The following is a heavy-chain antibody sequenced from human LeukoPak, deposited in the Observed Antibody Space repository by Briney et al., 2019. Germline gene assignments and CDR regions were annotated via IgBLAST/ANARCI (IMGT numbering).Heavy chain of an antibody. V-gene: IGHV3-20*04. D-gene: IGHD2-15*01. CDR1: GFTFDDYG. J-gene: IGHJ3*02. CDR2: INWNGGST. Sequence: GGSLRLSCAASGFTFDDYGMSWVRQAPGKGLEWVSGINWNGGSTGYADSVKGRFTISRDNAKNSLYLQMNSLRAEDTALYYCARPRVVAATTSHAAFDIWGQGTLVSVSS. CDR3: ARPRVVAATTSHAAFDI.